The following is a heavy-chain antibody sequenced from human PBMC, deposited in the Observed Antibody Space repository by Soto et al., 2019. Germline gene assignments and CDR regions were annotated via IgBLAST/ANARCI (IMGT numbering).Heavy chain of an antibody. CDR2: IYYSGST. CDR1: GGTINSYY. J-gene: IGHJ6*03. CDR3: ARVVSSIQNPPDFYYYYYYMDV. V-gene: IGHV4-59*01. Sequence: PSETPSITCTVSGGTINSYYWSWIRQPPGKGLEWIGYIYYSGSTNYNPSLKSRVTISVDTSKNQFSLKLSSVTAADTAVYYCARVVSSIQNPPDFYYYYYYMDVWGKGTTVTVSS. D-gene: IGHD6-6*01.